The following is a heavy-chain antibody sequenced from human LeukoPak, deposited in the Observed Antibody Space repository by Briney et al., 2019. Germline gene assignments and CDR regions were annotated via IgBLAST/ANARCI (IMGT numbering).Heavy chain of an antibody. J-gene: IGHJ5*02. D-gene: IGHD6-19*01. CDR2: VFYSGST. Sequence: NPSETLSLTCAVYGGSFSGYYWSWIRQPPGKGLEWIGYVFYSGSTNYNPSLQSRVTISVDTSKNQFSLKLSSVTAADTAVYYCARVSGWKFDPWGQGTLVTVSS. V-gene: IGHV4-59*01. CDR3: ARVSGWKFDP. CDR1: GGSFSGYY.